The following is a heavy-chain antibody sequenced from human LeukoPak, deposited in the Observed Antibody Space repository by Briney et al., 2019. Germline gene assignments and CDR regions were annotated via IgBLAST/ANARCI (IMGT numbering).Heavy chain of an antibody. CDR1: GFNFMTYG. D-gene: IGHD3-10*01. J-gene: IGHJ4*02. Sequence: GRSLRLSCAASGFNFMTYGMHWVRQAPGKGLEWVTFISYDGGKRFFGESVKGRFTIARDNSENTVSLQMNTLKTEDTAVYYCAKGLRWFGDFYFNFFDYWGQGILVTVSS. CDR2: ISYDGGKR. V-gene: IGHV3-30*18. CDR3: AKGLRWFGDFYFNFFDY.